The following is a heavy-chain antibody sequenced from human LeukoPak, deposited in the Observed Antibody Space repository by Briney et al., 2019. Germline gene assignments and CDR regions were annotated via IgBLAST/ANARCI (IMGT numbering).Heavy chain of an antibody. J-gene: IGHJ4*02. CDR2: ISGSGGST. V-gene: IGHV3-23*01. CDR1: GFTFSSYA. D-gene: IGHD1-26*01. CDR3: AKDRSIVGATSDY. Sequence: PGGSLRLSCAASGFTFSSYAMSWVRQAPGKGLEWVSAISGSGGSTYYADSVKGRFTISRGNSKNTLYLQMNSLRAEDTAVYYCAKDRSIVGATSDYWGQGTLVTVSS.